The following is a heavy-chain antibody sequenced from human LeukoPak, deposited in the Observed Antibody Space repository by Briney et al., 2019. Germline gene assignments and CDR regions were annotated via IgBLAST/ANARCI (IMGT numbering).Heavy chain of an antibody. CDR1: GGSIHSGSYY. Sequence: SETLSLTCTVSGGSIHSGSYYWSWIRQPAGKGLEWIGRIYTSGSSNYNPSLKSRVTLSVDTSKNQFSLKLSSVTAADTAVYYCARQAGNWFDPWGQGTLVTVSS. J-gene: IGHJ5*02. CDR2: IYTSGSS. CDR3: ARQAGNWFDP. V-gene: IGHV4-61*02.